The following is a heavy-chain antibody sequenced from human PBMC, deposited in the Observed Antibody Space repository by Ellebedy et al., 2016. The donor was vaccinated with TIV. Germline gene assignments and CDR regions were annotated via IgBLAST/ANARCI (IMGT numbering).Heavy chain of an antibody. J-gene: IGHJ4*02. CDR2: ILYDGTNK. Sequence: GESLKISCAASGFTFSNHPMHWVRQAPGKGLEWVSFILYDGTNKYYTDSVTGRFTISRDNSKNTLYLQMNSLRAEDTAVYYCERDRDGVFDYWGQGTLVTVSS. D-gene: IGHD3-10*01. CDR1: GFTFSNHP. CDR3: ERDRDGVFDY. V-gene: IGHV3-30-3*01.